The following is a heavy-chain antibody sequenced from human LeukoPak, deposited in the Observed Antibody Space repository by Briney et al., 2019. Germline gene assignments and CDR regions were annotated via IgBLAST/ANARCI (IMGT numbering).Heavy chain of an antibody. CDR3: ASYPIGGYDLRSDAFDI. J-gene: IGHJ3*02. V-gene: IGHV1-8*02. D-gene: IGHD5-12*01. CDR1: GYTFTGYY. Sequence: GASVKVSCKASGYTFTGYYMHWVRQAPGQGLEWMGWMNPNSGNTGYAQKFQGRVTMTRNTSISTAYMELSSLRSEDTAVYYCASYPIGGYDLRSDAFDIWGQGTMVTVSS. CDR2: MNPNSGNT.